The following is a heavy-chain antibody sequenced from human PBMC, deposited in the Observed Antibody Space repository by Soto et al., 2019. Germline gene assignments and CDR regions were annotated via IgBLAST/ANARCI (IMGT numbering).Heavy chain of an antibody. V-gene: IGHV3-23*01. Sequence: EVQLLESGGGSVQPGGSLRLSCAASGFTFSSYAMSWVRQAPGKGLEWVSAISGTGSSTNYADSVEGRFTISRDNSKNTLYLQMSSLRAEDTAVYYCAKAGGIAVPGSHLDYWWPGNPGHRLL. CDR1: GFTFSSYA. J-gene: IGHJ4*02. CDR3: AKAGGIAVPGSHLDY. D-gene: IGHD6-19*01. CDR2: ISGTGSST.